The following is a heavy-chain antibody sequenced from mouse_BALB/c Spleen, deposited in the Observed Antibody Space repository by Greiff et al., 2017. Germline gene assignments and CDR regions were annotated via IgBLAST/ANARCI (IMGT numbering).Heavy chain of an antibody. CDR2: IRNKANGYTT. CDR1: GFTFTDYY. D-gene: IGHD2-4*01. CDR3: ARDDYDDEFAY. Sequence: EVQGVESGGGLVQPGGSLRLSCATSGFTFTDYYMSWVRQPPGKALEWLGFIRNKANGYTTEYSASVKGRFTISRDNSQSILYLQMNTLRAEDSATYYCARDDYDDEFAYWGQGTLVTVSA. V-gene: IGHV7-3*02. J-gene: IGHJ3*01.